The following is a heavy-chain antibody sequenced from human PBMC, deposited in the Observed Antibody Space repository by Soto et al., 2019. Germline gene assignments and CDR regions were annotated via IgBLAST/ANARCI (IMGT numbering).Heavy chain of an antibody. CDR3: ARVENSFGGMDV. Sequence: EVQLVESGGGLVQPGGSLRLSCVVSGFTFGRHWMSWVRQAPGKGLEWVVNIKEDGSEKNTVDSLKGRFTISRDNARNSVYLQMSSLRAEDTAVYYCARVENSFGGMDVWGQGTTVIVS. CDR2: IKEDGSEK. CDR1: GFTFGRHW. J-gene: IGHJ6*02. D-gene: IGHD3-16*01. V-gene: IGHV3-7*05.